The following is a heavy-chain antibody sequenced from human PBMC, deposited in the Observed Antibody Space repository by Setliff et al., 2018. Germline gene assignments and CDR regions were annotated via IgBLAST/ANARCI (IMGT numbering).Heavy chain of an antibody. CDR2: INPNSGGT. V-gene: IGHV1-2*04. Sequence: ASVKVSCKASGYTFTDYYMHWVRQAPGQGLEWMGWINPNSGGTNYAQKFQGWVTMTRDTSISTAYMELSRLRSDDTAVYYCARARDDGVYYDSSGYYSYYYYGMDVWGQGTTVTVSS. J-gene: IGHJ6*02. D-gene: IGHD3-22*01. CDR3: ARARDDGVYYDSSGYYSYYYYGMDV. CDR1: GYTFTDYY.